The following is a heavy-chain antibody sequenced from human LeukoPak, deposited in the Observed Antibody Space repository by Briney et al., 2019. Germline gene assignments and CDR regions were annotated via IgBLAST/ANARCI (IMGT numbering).Heavy chain of an antibody. CDR1: GGPFSGYY. V-gene: IGHV4-34*01. D-gene: IGHD3-9*01. Sequence: PSETLSLTCAVYGGPFSGYYWSWIRQPPGKGLEWIGEINHSGSTNYNPSLKSRVTISVDTSKNQFSLKLSSVTAADTAVYYCARGRHYDILTHYYYYYGMDVWGQGTTVTVSS. CDR3: ARGRHYDILTHYYYYYGMDV. CDR2: INHSGST. J-gene: IGHJ6*02.